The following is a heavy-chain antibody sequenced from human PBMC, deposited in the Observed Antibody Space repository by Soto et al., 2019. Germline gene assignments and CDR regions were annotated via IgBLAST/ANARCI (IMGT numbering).Heavy chain of an antibody. J-gene: IGHJ4*02. CDR3: ARAQTDNWYDRLPSY. D-gene: IGHD1-1*01. CDR2: IWYDGSNK. CDR1: GFTFSSYG. Sequence: GGSLRLSCAASGFTFSSYGMHWVRQAPGKGLEWVAVIWYDGSNKYYADSVKGRFTISRDNSKNTLYLQMHSLRAEDTAVYYCARAQTDNWYDRLPSYWGQGTLVTVSS. V-gene: IGHV3-33*08.